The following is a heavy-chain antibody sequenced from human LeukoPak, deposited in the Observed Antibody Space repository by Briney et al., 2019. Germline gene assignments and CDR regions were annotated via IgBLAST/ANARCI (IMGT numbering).Heavy chain of an antibody. J-gene: IGHJ3*02. CDR3: ARKLASSTLKAGAFDI. CDR1: GGSISNWY. Sequence: PLETLSLTCTVSGGSISNWYWGWFRQPAGKGLEWIGRIYTSGSTIYDPSLKSRVTMSVDTSTNQISLRLTSVTAADTAMYYCARKLASSTLKAGAFDIWGQGTMVTVPS. D-gene: IGHD2-2*01. CDR2: IYTSGST. V-gene: IGHV4-4*07.